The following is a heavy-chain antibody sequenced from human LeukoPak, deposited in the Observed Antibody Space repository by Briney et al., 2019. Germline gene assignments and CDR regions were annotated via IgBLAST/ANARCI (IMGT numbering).Heavy chain of an antibody. CDR2: ISAYNGNT. V-gene: IGHV1-18*01. J-gene: IGHJ3*02. D-gene: IGHD3-22*01. CDR1: GYTFTSYG. CDR3: ARSNGVDYDSSGYHHGAFDI. Sequence: RASVKVSCKASGYTFTSYGISWVRQAPGQGLEWMGWISAYNGNTNYAQKLQGRVTMTTDTSTSTAYMELRSLRSDDTAVYYCARSNGVDYDSSGYHHGAFDIWGQGTMVTVSS.